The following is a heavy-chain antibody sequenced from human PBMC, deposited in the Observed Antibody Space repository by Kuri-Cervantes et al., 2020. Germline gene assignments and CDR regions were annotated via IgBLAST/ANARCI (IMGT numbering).Heavy chain of an antibody. Sequence: ASVKVSCKVSGYTLTELSMHWVRQAPGKGLEWMGGFDPEDGETICAQKFQGRVTMTEDTSTDTAYMELSSLRSEDAAVYYCARSLRFLEWNDAFDIWGQGTMVTVSS. V-gene: IGHV1-24*01. J-gene: IGHJ3*02. CDR1: GYTLTELS. CDR2: FDPEDGET. D-gene: IGHD3-3*01. CDR3: ARSLRFLEWNDAFDI.